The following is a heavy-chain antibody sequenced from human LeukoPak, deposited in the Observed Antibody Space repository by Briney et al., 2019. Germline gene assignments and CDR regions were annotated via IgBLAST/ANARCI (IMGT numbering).Heavy chain of an antibody. D-gene: IGHD6-13*01. CDR1: GGSISSYY. CDR2: IYYSGST. Sequence: SETLSLTCTVSGGSISSYYWSWIRQPPGKGLEWIGYIYYSGSTNYDPSLKSRVTISVDTSKNQFSLKLSSVTAADTAVYYCARSDSSSWYGGFYYWGQGTLVTVSS. J-gene: IGHJ4*02. V-gene: IGHV4-59*01. CDR3: ARSDSSSWYGGFYY.